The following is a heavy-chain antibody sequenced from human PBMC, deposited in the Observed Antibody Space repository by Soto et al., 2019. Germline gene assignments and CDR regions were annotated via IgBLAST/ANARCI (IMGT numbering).Heavy chain of an antibody. V-gene: IGHV4-59*01. CDR2: IYYSGST. Sequence: QVQLQESGPGLVKPSETLSLTCNVSGGSINTYYWSWIRQPPGKGLEWIGYIYYSGSTNFNASLKSRVTMSVDTSKTQFSLTLSSVTAADTAVYYCARGGRAAYYYYLGVWGKGTTVTVSS. CDR1: GGSINTYY. CDR3: ARGGRAAYYYYLGV. J-gene: IGHJ6*03.